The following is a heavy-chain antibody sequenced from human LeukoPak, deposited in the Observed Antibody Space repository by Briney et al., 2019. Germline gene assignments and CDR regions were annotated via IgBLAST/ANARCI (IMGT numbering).Heavy chain of an antibody. Sequence: GGSLRLSCAASGFTFSSYWMGWVRQAPGKGLEWVANIKQDGSEKYYVDSVKGRFTISRDNAKNSLYLQMNSLRAEDTAVYYCARGTMVRGVIGPYYFDYWGQGTLVTVSS. CDR2: IKQDGSEK. CDR3: ARGTMVRGVIGPYYFDY. D-gene: IGHD3-10*01. V-gene: IGHV3-7*01. J-gene: IGHJ4*02. CDR1: GFTFSSYW.